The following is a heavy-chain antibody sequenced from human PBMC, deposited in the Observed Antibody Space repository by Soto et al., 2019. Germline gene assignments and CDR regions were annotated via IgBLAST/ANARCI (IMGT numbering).Heavy chain of an antibody. D-gene: IGHD3-9*01. J-gene: IGHJ4*02. CDR2: IYYSGST. CDR1: GGSISSSSYY. Sequence: SETLSLTCTVSGGSISSSSYYWGWIRQPPGKGLEWIGSIYYSGSTYYNPSLKSRVTISVDTSKNQFSLKLSSVTAADTAVYYCARHPPRERYFDWFQPFDYWGQGTLVTVSS. V-gene: IGHV4-39*01. CDR3: ARHPPRERYFDWFQPFDY.